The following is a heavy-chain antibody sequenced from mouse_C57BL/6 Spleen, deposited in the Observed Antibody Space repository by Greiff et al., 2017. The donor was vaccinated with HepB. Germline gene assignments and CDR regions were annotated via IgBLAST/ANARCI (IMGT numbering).Heavy chain of an antibody. CDR2: ISSGGSYT. Sequence: EVMLVESGGDLVKPGGSLKLSCAASGFTFSSYGMSWVRQTPDKRLEWVATISSGGSYTYYPDSVKGRFTISRDNAKNTLYLQMSSLKSEDTAMYYCARLEGSSYAMDYWGEGTSVTVSS. D-gene: IGHD1-1*01. V-gene: IGHV5-6*01. CDR1: GFTFSSYG. CDR3: ARLEGSSYAMDY. J-gene: IGHJ4*01.